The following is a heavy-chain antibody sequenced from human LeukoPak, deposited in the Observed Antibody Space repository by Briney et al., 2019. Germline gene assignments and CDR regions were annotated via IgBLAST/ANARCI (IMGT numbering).Heavy chain of an antibody. D-gene: IGHD3-22*01. J-gene: IGHJ4*02. V-gene: IGHV4-30-4*01. CDR2: IYYSGTT. CDR1: GGSLSSGDYY. Sequence: SETLSLTCTVSGGSLSSGDYYWSFIRQPPGKGLEWIGYIYYSGTTYYNPSLKSRVTISVDTSKNQFSLKLNSVTAADTAVYYCARKRYDDPYFFDYWGQGTLVTVSS. CDR3: ARKRYDDPYFFDY.